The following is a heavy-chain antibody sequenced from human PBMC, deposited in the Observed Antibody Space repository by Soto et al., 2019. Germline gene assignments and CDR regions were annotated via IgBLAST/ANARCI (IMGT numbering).Heavy chain of an antibody. D-gene: IGHD3-10*01. CDR2: IYYSGST. Sequence: PSETLSLTCPVSGGSISSGYYYWSWIRQPPGKGLEWIGYIYYSGSTNYNPSLKSRVTISVDTSKNQFSLKLNSMTAADTAVYYCARHNYGSGSTYFDYWGQGTLVTVSS. J-gene: IGHJ4*02. V-gene: IGHV4-30-4*01. CDR3: ARHNYGSGSTYFDY. CDR1: GGSISSGYYY.